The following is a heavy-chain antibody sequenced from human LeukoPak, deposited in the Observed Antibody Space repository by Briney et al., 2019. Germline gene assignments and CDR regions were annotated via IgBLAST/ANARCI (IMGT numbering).Heavy chain of an antibody. J-gene: IGHJ4*02. V-gene: IGHV3-30-3*01. CDR2: ISYDGSNK. Sequence: PGRSLRLSCAASGFTFSSYAMHWVRQAPGKGLEWVAVISYDGSNKYYADSVKGRFTISRDNSKNTLYLQMNSLRDEDTSVYYCAHGIYGSAPLDYWGQGTLVTVSS. CDR1: GFTFSSYA. CDR3: AHGIYGSAPLDY. D-gene: IGHD3-10*01.